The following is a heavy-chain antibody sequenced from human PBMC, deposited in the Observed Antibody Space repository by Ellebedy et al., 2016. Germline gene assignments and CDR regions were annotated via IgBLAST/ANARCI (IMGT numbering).Heavy chain of an antibody. CDR2: ISGSGGST. V-gene: IGHV3-23*01. Sequence: GGSLRLXXAASGFTFSTYAMSWVRQAPGKGLEWVSAISGSGGSTYYADSVKGRFTISRDNSKNTLYLQMNSLRAEDTAVYYCARTSYYYDSSGYYYFDYWGQGTLVTVSS. CDR3: ARTSYYYDSSGYYYFDY. J-gene: IGHJ4*02. CDR1: GFTFSTYA. D-gene: IGHD3-22*01.